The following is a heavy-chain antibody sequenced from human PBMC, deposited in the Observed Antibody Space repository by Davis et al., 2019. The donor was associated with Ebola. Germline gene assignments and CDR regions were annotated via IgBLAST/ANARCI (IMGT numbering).Heavy chain of an antibody. J-gene: IGHJ4*02. D-gene: IGHD3-22*01. CDR1: GFTFSSYW. CDR2: ISWNSGSI. Sequence: SLKISCAASGFTFSSYWMHWVRQAPGKGLEWVSGISWNSGSIGYADSVKGRFTISRDNAKNSLYLQMNSLRAEDTAVYYCHPITMIDYWGQGTLVTVSS. CDR3: HPITMIDY. V-gene: IGHV3-9*01.